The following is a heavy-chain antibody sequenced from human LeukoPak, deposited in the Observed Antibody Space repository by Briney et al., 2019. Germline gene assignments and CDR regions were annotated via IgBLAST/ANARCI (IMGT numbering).Heavy chain of an antibody. CDR2: INPNSGGT. V-gene: IGHV1-2*06. CDR3: ARDCPSGGGSYWGGSDY. D-gene: IGHD1-26*01. CDR1: GYTFTGYY. Sequence: ASVKVSCKASGYTFTGYYMHWVRQAPGQGLEWMGRINPNSGGTNYAQKFQGRVTMTRDTSISTAYMELSRLRSDDTAVYYCARDCPSGGGSYWGGSDYWGQGTLVTVSS. J-gene: IGHJ4*02.